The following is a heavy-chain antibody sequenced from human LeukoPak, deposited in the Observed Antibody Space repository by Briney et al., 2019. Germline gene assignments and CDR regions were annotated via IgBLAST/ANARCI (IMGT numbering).Heavy chain of an antibody. CDR3: ARQYRYYYDSSGYYADR. CDR2: IYYGGST. J-gene: IGHJ4*02. Sequence: PSETLSLTCTVSGGSISSSSYYWGWIRQPPGKGLEWIGSIYYGGSTYYNPSLKSRVTISVDTSKNQFSLKLSSVTAADTAVYYCARQYRYYYDSSGYYADRWGQGTLVTVSS. V-gene: IGHV4-39*01. CDR1: GGSISSSSYY. D-gene: IGHD3-22*01.